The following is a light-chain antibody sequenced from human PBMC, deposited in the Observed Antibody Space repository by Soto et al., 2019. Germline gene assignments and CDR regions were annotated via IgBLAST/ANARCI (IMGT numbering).Light chain of an antibody. Sequence: QSALTQPPSVSGSPGQPVAISRTGTNSDVGSYNRVSWYQQPPGTAPKLIIYDVSNRPSGVPDRFSGSKSGNTASLTISGLQAEDEADYYCSSYTTTNTYVFGSGTKVTVL. CDR1: NSDVGSYNR. CDR3: SSYTTTNTYV. V-gene: IGLV2-18*02. CDR2: DVS. J-gene: IGLJ1*01.